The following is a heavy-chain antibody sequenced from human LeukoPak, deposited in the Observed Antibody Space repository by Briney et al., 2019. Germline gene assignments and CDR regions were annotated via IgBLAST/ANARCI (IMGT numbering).Heavy chain of an antibody. D-gene: IGHD2-2*02. Sequence: GGSLRLSCAASGFTFSSYGMHWVRQAPGKGLEWVAFIRYDGSNKYYADSVKGRFTISRDNSKNTLYLQMNSLRAEDTAVYYCAKTGIVVVPAAILDYWGQGTLVTVSS. J-gene: IGHJ4*02. CDR2: IRYDGSNK. V-gene: IGHV3-30*02. CDR3: AKTGIVVVPAAILDY. CDR1: GFTFSSYG.